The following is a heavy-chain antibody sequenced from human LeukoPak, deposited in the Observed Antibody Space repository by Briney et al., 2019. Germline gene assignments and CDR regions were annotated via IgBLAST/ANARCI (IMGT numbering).Heavy chain of an antibody. D-gene: IGHD3-3*01. J-gene: IGHJ6*02. CDR2: ISSSSSYI. CDR1: GFTFSSYS. V-gene: IGHV3-21*01. Sequence: GGSLRLSCAASGFTFSSYSMNWVRQAPGKGLEWVSSISSSSSYIYYADSVKGRFTISRDNAKNPLYLQMNSLRAEDTAVYYCARVLLFSSGTGYYGGAFSYYYGMDVWGQGTTVTVSS. CDR3: ARVLLFSSGTGYYGGAFSYYYGMDV.